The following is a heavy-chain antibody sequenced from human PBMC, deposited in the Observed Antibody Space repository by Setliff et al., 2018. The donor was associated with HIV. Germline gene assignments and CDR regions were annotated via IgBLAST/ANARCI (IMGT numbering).Heavy chain of an antibody. Sequence: PSETLSLTCAVSGGSISSRYWRSWVRQPPGKRLEWIGEIYHSGSTNYNPSLKIRITISVDNSKIQISLKLTSVTAAYTAVYYCARDIWPYGLMGSWGQGTLVTVSS. CDR3: ARDIWPYGLMGS. CDR1: GGSISSRYW. J-gene: IGHJ5*02. CDR2: IYHSGST. V-gene: IGHV4-4*02. D-gene: IGHD4-17*01.